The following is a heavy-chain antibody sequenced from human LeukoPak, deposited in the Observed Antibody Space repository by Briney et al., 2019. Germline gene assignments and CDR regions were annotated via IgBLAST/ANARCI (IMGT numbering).Heavy chain of an antibody. V-gene: IGHV4-31*03. D-gene: IGHD3-22*01. CDR2: IYYSGST. J-gene: IGHJ6*02. Sequence: PSETLSLTCTVSGGSISSSSYYWGWIRQPPGKGLEWIGYIYYSGSTYYNPSLKSRVTISVDTSKNQFSLKLSSVTAADTAVYYCASRYYYDSSGYYRYYYYGMDVWGQGTTVTVSS. CDR1: GGSISSSSYY. CDR3: ASRYYYDSSGYYRYYYYGMDV.